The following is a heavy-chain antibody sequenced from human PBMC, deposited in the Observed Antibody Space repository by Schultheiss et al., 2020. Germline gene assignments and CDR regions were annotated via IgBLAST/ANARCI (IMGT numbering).Heavy chain of an antibody. CDR3: ARDYDFWSGYYNEPREKY. CDR1: GFTFSSYS. J-gene: IGHJ4*02. Sequence: GGSLRLSCAASGFTFSSYSMTWVRQAPGKGLEWVSSITGSSSYIDYTDSVKGRFTISRDNAKSSLSLQMNSLRAEDTAVYYCARDYDFWSGYYNEPREKYWGRGTLVTVSS. CDR2: ITGSSSYI. D-gene: IGHD3-3*01. V-gene: IGHV3-21*06.